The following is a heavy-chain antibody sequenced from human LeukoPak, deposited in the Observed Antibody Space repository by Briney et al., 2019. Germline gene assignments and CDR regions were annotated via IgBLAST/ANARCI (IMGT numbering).Heavy chain of an antibody. J-gene: IGHJ3*02. CDR2: IYYSGSA. V-gene: IGHV4-39*07. Sequence: SETLSLTCTVSGGSTSSGDYYWSWIRQPPGKGLEWIGSIYYSGSAYYNPSLKSRVTISVDTSKNQFSLKLSSVTAADTAVYYCARIRYSYGPGGAFDIWGQGTMVTVSS. CDR1: GGSTSSGDYY. D-gene: IGHD5-18*01. CDR3: ARIRYSYGPGGAFDI.